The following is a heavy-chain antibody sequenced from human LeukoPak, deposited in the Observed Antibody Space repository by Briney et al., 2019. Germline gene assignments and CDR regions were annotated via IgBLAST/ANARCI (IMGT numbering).Heavy chain of an antibody. J-gene: IGHJ4*02. D-gene: IGHD3-10*01. V-gene: IGHV4-30-4*01. CDR2: IYYSGST. Sequence: NPSQTLSLTCTVSGGSISSGNYYWSWIRQPPGKGLEWIGYIYYSGSTYYNPSLKSRVTISVDTSKNQFSLKLSSVTAADTAVYYCARARGVPSKPFDYWGQGTLVTVSS. CDR3: ARARGVPSKPFDY. CDR1: GGSISSGNYY.